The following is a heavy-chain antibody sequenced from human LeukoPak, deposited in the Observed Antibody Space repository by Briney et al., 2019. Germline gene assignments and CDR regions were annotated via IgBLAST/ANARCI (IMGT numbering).Heavy chain of an antibody. J-gene: IGHJ4*02. D-gene: IGHD3-10*01. Sequence: GASVKVSCKVSGYTLSDLTMHWVRQAPGKGLEWMGWINTNTGNPTYAQGFTGRFVFSLDTSVSTAYLQISSLKAEGTAVYYCAGSLLWFGELSIWGQGTLVTVSS. V-gene: IGHV7-4-1*02. CDR2: INTNTGNP. CDR1: GYTLSDLT. CDR3: AGSLLWFGELSI.